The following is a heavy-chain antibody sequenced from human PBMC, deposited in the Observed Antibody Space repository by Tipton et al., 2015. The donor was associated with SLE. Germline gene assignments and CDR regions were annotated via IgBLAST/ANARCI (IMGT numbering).Heavy chain of an antibody. D-gene: IGHD1-26*01. CDR1: GFTFSSYA. CDR2: ISGSGGST. CDR3: AKGAVGATTIWYFDL. Sequence: SLRLSCVASGFTFSSYAMSWVRQAPGKGLEWVSAISGSGGSTYYADSVKGRFTISRDNSKNTLYLQMNSLRAEDTAVYYCAKGAVGATTIWYFDLWGRGTLVTVSS. V-gene: IGHV3-23*01. J-gene: IGHJ2*01.